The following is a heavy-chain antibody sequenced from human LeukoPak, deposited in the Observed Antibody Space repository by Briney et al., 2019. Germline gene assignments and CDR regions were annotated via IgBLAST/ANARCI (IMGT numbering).Heavy chain of an antibody. CDR1: GGSISSSSYY. CDR3: ARHAGLVVVPAAMRYMDV. D-gene: IGHD2-2*01. Sequence: SETLSLTCTVSGGSISSSSYYWGWIRQPPGKGVEWIGSIYYSGSTYYNPSLKSRVTISVDTSKNQFSLKLSSVTAADTAVYYCARHAGLVVVPAAMRYMDVWGKGTTVTVSS. CDR2: IYYSGST. V-gene: IGHV4-39*01. J-gene: IGHJ6*03.